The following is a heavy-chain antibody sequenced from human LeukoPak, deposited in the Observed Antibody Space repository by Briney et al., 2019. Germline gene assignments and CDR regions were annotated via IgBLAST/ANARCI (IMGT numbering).Heavy chain of an antibody. D-gene: IGHD5-12*01. Sequence: GGSLSLSCAASGVTFSGSAMTWVRQAPGKGLQWGSPITGSDDKTYYADSVKGRFTISRDFSKNMVHLHMNSLRVEDTAIYYCAKGPQLYSGYHPDYWGQGTLVTVSS. CDR3: AKGPQLYSGYHPDY. J-gene: IGHJ4*02. CDR1: GVTFSGSA. V-gene: IGHV3-23*01. CDR2: ITGSDDKT.